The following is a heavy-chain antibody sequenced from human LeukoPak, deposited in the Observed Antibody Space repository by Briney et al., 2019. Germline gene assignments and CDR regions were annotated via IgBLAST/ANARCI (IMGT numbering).Heavy chain of an antibody. CDR3: ARAEYSGYDYRADY. D-gene: IGHD5-12*01. CDR1: GGTFSSYA. CDR2: IIPIFGTA. J-gene: IGHJ4*02. Sequence: ASVKISCKASGGTFSSYAISWVRQAPGQGLEWMGGIIPIFGTANYAQKFQGRVTITADESTSTAYMELSSLRSEDTAVYYCARAEYSGYDYRADYWGQGTLVTVSS. V-gene: IGHV1-69*13.